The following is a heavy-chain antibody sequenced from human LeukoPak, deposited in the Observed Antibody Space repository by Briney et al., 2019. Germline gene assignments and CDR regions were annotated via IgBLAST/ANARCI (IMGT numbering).Heavy chain of an antibody. J-gene: IGHJ3*02. Sequence: ASLKVSCRASGYTFHTYDITWVRQAPGQGLEWMGWIRSQNGATNYAQKLQGRVTMTTDASTSTVPRELRSLRSDDTAVYYCARVGRSGSPGAFDIWGQGTMVIVSA. CDR2: IRSQNGAT. CDR3: ARVGRSGSPGAFDI. D-gene: IGHD1-26*01. V-gene: IGHV1-18*01. CDR1: GYTFHTYD.